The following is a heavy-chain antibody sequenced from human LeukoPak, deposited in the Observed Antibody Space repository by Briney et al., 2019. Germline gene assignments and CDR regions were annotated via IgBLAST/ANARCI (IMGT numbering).Heavy chain of an antibody. CDR1: GYTFTAYY. J-gene: IGHJ6*02. CDR2: INPKSGGT. Sequence: ASVKVSCKASGYTFTAYYLQWVRLAPGQGLEWMGWINPKSGGTEYAQRFQGRVTMTRDTSISTAYMELSRLRSDPQSVFYSARDHCSASSCYEDYYNGLDVWGQGTTVTVSS. V-gene: IGHV1-2*02. D-gene: IGHD2-2*01. CDR3: ARDHCSASSCYEDYYNGLDV.